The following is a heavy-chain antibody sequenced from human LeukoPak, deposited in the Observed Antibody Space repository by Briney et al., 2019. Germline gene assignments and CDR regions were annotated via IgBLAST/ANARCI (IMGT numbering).Heavy chain of an antibody. CDR3: ARGSSGTYYITIDF. D-gene: IGHD3-10*01. CDR2: ISWNGGSI. J-gene: IGHJ4*02. V-gene: IGHV3-20*04. Sequence: GGSLRLSCAASGFTFGDYGMSWVRQAPGKGLEWVSGISWNGGSIGYGDSVKGRFTISRDDAKNSLYLQMNSLRVEDTALYYCARGSSGTYYITIDFWGQGTLVTVSS. CDR1: GFTFGDYG.